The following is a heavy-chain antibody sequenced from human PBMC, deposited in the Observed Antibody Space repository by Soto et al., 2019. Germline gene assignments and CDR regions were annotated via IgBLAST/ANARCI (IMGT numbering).Heavy chain of an antibody. Sequence: GESLKISCKGSGYSFTSYWIGWVRQMPGKGLEWMGIIYPGDSDTRYSPSFQGQVTISADKSISTAYLQWSSLKASDTAMYYCARALYDFWSGIRYNWFAPWGQGTLVTAPS. CDR2: IYPGDSDT. D-gene: IGHD3-3*01. J-gene: IGHJ5*02. CDR3: ARALYDFWSGIRYNWFAP. CDR1: GYSFTSYW. V-gene: IGHV5-51*01.